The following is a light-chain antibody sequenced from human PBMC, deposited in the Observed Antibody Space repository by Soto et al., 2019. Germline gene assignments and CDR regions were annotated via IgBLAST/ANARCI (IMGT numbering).Light chain of an antibody. Sequence: EIVLTQSSATISEYPVERVNLSWRASQGIGSTLAWYRQQPGQAPGLLIYDSYIRATGVPARFSGTRSGTEFTLTISGLQSEDFAIYYCQNYKTWPLAFGGGTKVDIK. CDR3: QNYKTWPLA. CDR2: DSY. J-gene: IGKJ4*01. CDR1: QGIGST. V-gene: IGKV3-15*01.